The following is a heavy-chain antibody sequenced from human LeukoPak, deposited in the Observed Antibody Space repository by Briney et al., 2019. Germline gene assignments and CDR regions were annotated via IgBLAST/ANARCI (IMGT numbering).Heavy chain of an antibody. CDR1: GGSISSYY. D-gene: IGHD1-26*01. CDR2: IYHRGST. J-gene: IGHJ5*02. V-gene: IGHV4-59*12. Sequence: PSETLSLTCGVPGGSISSYYWSWIRQPPGKGLAWIGDIYHRGSTNYNPPLKSRVTISVDTSKNQFSLKLSSVTAADTAVYYCARDHLANLASRLFDPWGQGTLVTVSS. CDR3: ARDHLANLASRLFDP.